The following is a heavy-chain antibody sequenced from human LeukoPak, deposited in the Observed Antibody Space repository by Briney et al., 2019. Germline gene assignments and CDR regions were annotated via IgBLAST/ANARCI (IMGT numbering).Heavy chain of an antibody. V-gene: IGHV1-69*13. Sequence: SVKVSFKASGGTFSSYAISWVRQAPGQGLEWMGGIIPIFGTANYAQKFQGRVTITADESTSTAYMELRSLVSDDTAVYYCARGGDYVWGSYRTNFDYWGQGTLVTVSS. D-gene: IGHD3-16*02. J-gene: IGHJ4*02. CDR3: ARGGDYVWGSYRTNFDY. CDR2: IIPIFGTA. CDR1: GGTFSSYA.